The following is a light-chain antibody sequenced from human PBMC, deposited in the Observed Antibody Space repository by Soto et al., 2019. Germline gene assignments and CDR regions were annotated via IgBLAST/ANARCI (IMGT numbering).Light chain of an antibody. J-gene: IGLJ1*01. V-gene: IGLV2-8*01. CDR1: SSDVGSYSY. Sequence: QSVLTQPPSASGSPGQSVTISCTGTSSDVGSYSYVSWYQLRPGRAPKLIIYEVSKRPSGVPDRFSGFQSGSTASLTVSGFQAEDEADYYCSSYAGSNIFYVFGTGTKVTAL. CDR3: SSYAGSNIFYV. CDR2: EVS.